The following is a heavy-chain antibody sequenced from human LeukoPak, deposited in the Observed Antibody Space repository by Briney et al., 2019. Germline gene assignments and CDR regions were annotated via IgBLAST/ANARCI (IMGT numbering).Heavy chain of an antibody. J-gene: IGHJ3*02. CDR3: ARGPDPYDFWSGYSDAFDI. Sequence: SETLSLTCAVSGGSISSGGYSWSWIRQPPGKGLEWIGYIYHSGSTYYNPSLKSRVTISVDRSKNQFSLKLSSVTAADTAVYYCARGPDPYDFWSGYSDAFDIWGQGTMVTVSS. CDR2: IYHSGST. V-gene: IGHV4-30-2*01. D-gene: IGHD3-3*01. CDR1: GGSISSGGYS.